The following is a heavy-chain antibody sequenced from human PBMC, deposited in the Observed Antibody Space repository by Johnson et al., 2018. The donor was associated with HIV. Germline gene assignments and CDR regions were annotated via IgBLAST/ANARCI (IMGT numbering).Heavy chain of an antibody. CDR3: ANGGLQFLEWLPHDAFDI. J-gene: IGHJ3*02. D-gene: IGHD3-3*01. CDR1: GFTFRSYA. Sequence: QVQLVESGGGVVQPGKSLRLSCTASGFTFRSYAMHWVRQAPGKGLEWVALISYDGSNQYYADSVKGRFTISRDNSKNTLYLQMYSLRAEDTAVYYCANGGLQFLEWLPHDAFDIWGQGTMATVSS. V-gene: IGHV3-30*18. CDR2: ISYDGSNQ.